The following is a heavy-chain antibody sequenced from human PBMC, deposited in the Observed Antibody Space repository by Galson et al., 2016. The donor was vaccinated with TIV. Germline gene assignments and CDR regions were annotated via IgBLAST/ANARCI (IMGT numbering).Heavy chain of an antibody. Sequence: SLRLSCAASGFTFSSYGMHWVRQAPGKGLDWVAIIWYDGSNEYYADSVKGRFTISRDNSKNTRYLQMNSLRAEETAVYYCARDLLVRTRKTPGYGGQGTLVTRPS. D-gene: IGHD2-8*02. V-gene: IGHV3-33*01. CDR2: IWYDGSNE. CDR3: ARDLLVRTRKTPGY. J-gene: IGHJ4*02. CDR1: GFTFSSYG.